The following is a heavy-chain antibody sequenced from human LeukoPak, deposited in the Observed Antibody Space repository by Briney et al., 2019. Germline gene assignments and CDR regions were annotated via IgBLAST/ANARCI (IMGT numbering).Heavy chain of an antibody. D-gene: IGHD4-17*01. CDR1: GYTFTSYY. CDR3: ARAATTVTTSLTNAFDI. Sequence: ASVKVSCKASGYTFTSYYMHWVRQAPGQGLEWMGTINPSGGSTSYAQKFQGRVTMTRDMSTSTVYMELSSLRSEDTAVYYCARAATTVTTSLTNAFDIWGQGTMVTVSS. J-gene: IGHJ3*02. CDR2: INPSGGST. V-gene: IGHV1-46*01.